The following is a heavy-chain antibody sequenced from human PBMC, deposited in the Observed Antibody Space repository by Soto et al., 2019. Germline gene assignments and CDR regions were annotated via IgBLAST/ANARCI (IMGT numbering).Heavy chain of an antibody. J-gene: IGHJ6*02. CDR3: ARDLSADSSGYYGGDYYYGMDV. V-gene: IGHV1-46*01. Sequence: GASVKVSCKASGYTFTSYYMHWVRQAPGQGLEWMGIINPSGGSTSYAQKFQGRVTMTRDTSTSTVYMELSSLRSEDTAVYYCARDLSADSSGYYGGDYYYGMDVWGQGXTVTVYS. CDR1: GYTFTSYY. CDR2: INPSGGST. D-gene: IGHD3-22*01.